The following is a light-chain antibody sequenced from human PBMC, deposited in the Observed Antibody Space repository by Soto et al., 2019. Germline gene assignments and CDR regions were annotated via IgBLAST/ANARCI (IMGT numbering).Light chain of an antibody. CDR1: SGSIASNY. CDR3: QYYGGRSV. CDR2: DDK. J-gene: IGLJ3*02. V-gene: IGLV6-57*03. Sequence: NFMLTQPHSVAGSPGKTVTISCTRSSGSIASNYVHWYQERPGSAPTPVIYDDKQRPSGVPDRFSGSTDTSSNSASLTISGLKTEDEADYFCQYYGGRSVFGGGTKLTVL.